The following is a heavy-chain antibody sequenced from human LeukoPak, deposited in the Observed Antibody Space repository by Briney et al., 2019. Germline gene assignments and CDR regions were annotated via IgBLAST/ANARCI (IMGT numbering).Heavy chain of an antibody. J-gene: IGHJ5*02. V-gene: IGHV4-31*03. CDR3: AREGSSWGRAWFDP. Sequence: PSQTLSLTCTVSGGSISSGGYYWSWIRQHPGKGLEEIGYIYYSGSTYYNPSLKSRVTISVDTSKNQFSLKLSSVTAADTAVYYCAREGSSWGRAWFDPWGQGTLVTVSS. CDR1: GGSISSGGYY. CDR2: IYYSGST. D-gene: IGHD6-13*01.